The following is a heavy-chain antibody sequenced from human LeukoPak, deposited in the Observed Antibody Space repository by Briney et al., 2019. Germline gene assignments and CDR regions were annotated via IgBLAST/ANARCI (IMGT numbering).Heavy chain of an antibody. D-gene: IGHD3-10*01. V-gene: IGHV3-21*01. CDR3: ARGVRGVIIHLDY. CDR1: GFTFSSYS. J-gene: IGHJ4*02. Sequence: PGGSLRLSCAASGFTFSSYSMNWVRQAPGKGLEWVSSISSSSSYIYYADSVKGRFTISRDNAKNSLYLQMNSLRAEDTAVYYCARGVRGVIIHLDYWGQGTLVTVSS. CDR2: ISSSSSYI.